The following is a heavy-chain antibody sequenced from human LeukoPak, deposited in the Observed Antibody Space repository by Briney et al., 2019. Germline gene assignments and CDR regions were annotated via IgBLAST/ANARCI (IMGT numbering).Heavy chain of an antibody. Sequence: GGSLRLSCAASGFTFSSYAMSWVRQAPGKGLEWVSAFNGSGGSTYYADSVKGRFTISRDNSKNTLYLQMNSLRAEDTAVYYCAKGQIGPQPRDAFDIWGQGTMVTVSS. CDR3: AKGQIGPQPRDAFDI. CDR1: GFTFSSYA. V-gene: IGHV3-23*01. J-gene: IGHJ3*02. CDR2: FNGSGGST.